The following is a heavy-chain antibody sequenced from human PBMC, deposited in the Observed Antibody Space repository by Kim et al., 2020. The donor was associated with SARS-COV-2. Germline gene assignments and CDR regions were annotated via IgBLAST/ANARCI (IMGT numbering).Heavy chain of an antibody. J-gene: IGHJ4*02. D-gene: IGHD6-13*01. CDR3: ARSEGRSSWHQFDH. Sequence: NPSLKRRVTISVEPSKNPFSLELTCVTAADTAVYYCARSEGRSSWHQFDHWGQGTLVTVSS. V-gene: IGHV4-59*01.